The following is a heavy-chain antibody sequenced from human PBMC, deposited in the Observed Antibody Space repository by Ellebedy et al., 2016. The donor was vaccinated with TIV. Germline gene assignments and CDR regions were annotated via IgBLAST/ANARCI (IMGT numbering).Heavy chain of an antibody. V-gene: IGHV4-39*07. CDR1: GGSISSRGYY. CDR2: IYHSGST. Sequence: SETLSLTXIVSGGSISSRGYYWGWIRQPPGKGLEWIGEIYHSGSTNYNPSLKSRVTISVDTSKNQFSLKLSSVTAAETAVYYCARLRKGVDYYDSSGYYYYYYGMDVWGQGTTVTVSS. D-gene: IGHD3-22*01. J-gene: IGHJ6*02. CDR3: ARLRKGVDYYDSSGYYYYYYGMDV.